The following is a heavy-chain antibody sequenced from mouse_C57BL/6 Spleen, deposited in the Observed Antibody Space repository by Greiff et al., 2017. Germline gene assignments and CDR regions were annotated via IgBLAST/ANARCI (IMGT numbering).Heavy chain of an antibody. D-gene: IGHD2-3*01. CDR1: GFTFSDYG. J-gene: IGHJ4*01. V-gene: IGHV5-15*01. CDR2: ISNLAYSI. Sequence: EVKLMESGGGLVQPGGSLKLSCAASGFTFSDYGMAWVRQAPRKGPEWVAFISNLAYSIYYADTVTGRFTISRENAKNTLYLEMSSLRSEDTAMYYCARHDDGYYEDYAMDYWGQGTSVTVSS. CDR3: ARHDDGYYEDYAMDY.